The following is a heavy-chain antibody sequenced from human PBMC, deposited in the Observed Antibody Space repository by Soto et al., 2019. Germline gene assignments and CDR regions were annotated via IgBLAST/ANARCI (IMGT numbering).Heavy chain of an antibody. CDR3: AKDQASGQGSFDS. CDR2: ISYDGSNQ. CDR1: GGTFNIYG. J-gene: IGHJ4*02. Sequence: QVQLVQSGAEVKKPGSSVKVSCKTSGGTFNIYGMHWVRQAPDKGLEWVALISYDGSNQYYADSVKGRFTISRDNSKNTLFLQMNSLRADDTAVYYCAKDQASGQGSFDSWGQGTLVTVSS. V-gene: IGHV3-30*18.